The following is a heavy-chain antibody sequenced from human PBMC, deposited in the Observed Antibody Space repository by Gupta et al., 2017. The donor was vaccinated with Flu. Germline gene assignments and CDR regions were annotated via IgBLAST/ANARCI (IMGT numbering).Heavy chain of an antibody. J-gene: IGHJ4*02. D-gene: IGHD5-12*01. CDR3: ASLHLDIVATWAFDY. Sequence: QAPGQGLEWLGGIIPIAGTANYAQTFHGRVTITADESTSTVYMELSSLRSEDTAVYYCASLHLDIVATWAFDYWGQGTLVTVTS. V-gene: IGHV1-69*01. CDR2: IIPIAGTA.